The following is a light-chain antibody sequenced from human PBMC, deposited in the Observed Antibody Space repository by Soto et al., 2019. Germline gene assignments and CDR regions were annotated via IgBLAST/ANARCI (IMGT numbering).Light chain of an antibody. V-gene: IGKV3-15*01. CDR1: QSVSSN. CDR3: QQYNSYWT. CDR2: GAS. Sequence: EVVMTQSPATVSVSPGERATLSCRASQSVSSNLAWYQQKPGQAPRLLIYGASTRATGTPARFSGSGSGTEFTLTISSLQSEDLAVYYFQQYNSYWTFGQGTRWIS. J-gene: IGKJ1*01.